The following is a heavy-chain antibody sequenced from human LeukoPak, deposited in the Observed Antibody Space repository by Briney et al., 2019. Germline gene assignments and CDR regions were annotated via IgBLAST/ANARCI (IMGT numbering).Heavy chain of an antibody. J-gene: IGHJ4*02. V-gene: IGHV3-9*01. Sequence: GGSLRLSCAASGFTFDDYAMHWVRQAPGKGLEWVSGISWNSGSIGYADSVKGRFTISRDNAKNSLYLQMNSLRAEDTALYYCAKDREYYGSGSSPLDYWGQGTLVTVSS. CDR1: GFTFDDYA. D-gene: IGHD3-10*01. CDR3: AKDREYYGSGSSPLDY. CDR2: ISWNSGSI.